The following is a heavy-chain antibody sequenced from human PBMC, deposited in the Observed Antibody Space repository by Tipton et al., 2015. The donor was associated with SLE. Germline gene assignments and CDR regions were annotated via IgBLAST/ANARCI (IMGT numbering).Heavy chain of an antibody. V-gene: IGHV3-48*03. D-gene: IGHD4-23*01. CDR1: GFTFSSYE. J-gene: IGHJ2*01. CDR2: ISSSGSTI. Sequence: SLRLSCAASGFTFSSYEMNWVRQAPGKGLEWVSYISSSGSTIYYADSVKGRFTISGDNAKNSLYLQMNSLRAEDTAVYYCAREDYGGSFDYWGRGTLVTVSS. CDR3: AREDYGGSFDY.